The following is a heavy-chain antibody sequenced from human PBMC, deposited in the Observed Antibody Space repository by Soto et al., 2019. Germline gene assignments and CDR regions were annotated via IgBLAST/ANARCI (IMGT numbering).Heavy chain of an antibody. CDR1: GGSISSYY. CDR2: IYYSGST. D-gene: IGHD3-9*01. Sequence: PSETLSLTCTVSGGSISSYYWSWIRQPPGKGLEWIGYIYYSGSTNYNPSLKSRVTISVDTSKNQFSLKLSSVTAADTAVYYCARHSRYYDILTGPRTNFDYWGQGTLVTVSS. J-gene: IGHJ4*02. CDR3: ARHSRYYDILTGPRTNFDY. V-gene: IGHV4-59*08.